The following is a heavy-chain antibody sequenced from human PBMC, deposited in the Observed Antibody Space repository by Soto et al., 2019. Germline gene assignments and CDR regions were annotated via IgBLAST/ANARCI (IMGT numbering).Heavy chain of an antibody. D-gene: IGHD3-22*01. V-gene: IGHV3-74*01. Sequence: GGSLRLSCAASGFTFSSYWMHWVRQAPGKGLVWVSRINSDGSSTSYADSVKGRFTISRNNAKNTLYLQMNSLRAEDTAVYYCAIRASYYDSSGYFDYWGQGTLVTVS. CDR3: AIRASYYDSSGYFDY. CDR1: GFTFSSYW. CDR2: INSDGSST. J-gene: IGHJ4*02.